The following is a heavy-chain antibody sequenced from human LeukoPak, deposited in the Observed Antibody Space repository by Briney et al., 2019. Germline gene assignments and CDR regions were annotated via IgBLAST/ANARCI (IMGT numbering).Heavy chain of an antibody. Sequence: GASVKVSCKASGGTFSSYAISRVRQAPGQGLEWMGGIIPIFGTANYAQKFQGRVTITTDESTSTAYMELSSLRSEDTAVYYCARSARPSDSSGLDPWGQGTLVTVSS. D-gene: IGHD3-22*01. CDR3: ARSARPSDSSGLDP. CDR2: IIPIFGTA. CDR1: GGTFSSYA. J-gene: IGHJ5*02. V-gene: IGHV1-69*05.